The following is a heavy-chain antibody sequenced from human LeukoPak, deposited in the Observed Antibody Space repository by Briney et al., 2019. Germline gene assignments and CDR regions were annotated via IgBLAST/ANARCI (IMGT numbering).Heavy chain of an antibody. CDR3: ARGPRYGAYDFWSGYSHLDY. D-gene: IGHD3-3*01. J-gene: IGHJ4*02. Sequence: GGSLRLSCAASGFTVSSNYMSWVRQAPGKGLEWVSVIYSGGSTYYADSVKGRFTISRDHSKNTLYLQMNSLRAEDTAVYYCARGPRYGAYDFWSGYSHLDYWGQGTLVTVSS. V-gene: IGHV3-66*02. CDR1: GFTVSSNY. CDR2: IYSGGST.